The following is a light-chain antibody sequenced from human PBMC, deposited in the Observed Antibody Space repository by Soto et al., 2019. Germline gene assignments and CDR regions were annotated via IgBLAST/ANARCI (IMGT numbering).Light chain of an antibody. V-gene: IGLV2-14*01. CDR1: SSDVGGFNF. CDR3: SSYRSSSTLGV. J-gene: IGLJ1*01. Sequence: QSALTQPASVSGSPGQSITISCTGTSSDVGGFNFVSWYQQHPGKAPQLIMYDVSNRPSGVSNRLSGSKSGNTASLTISGLRAEDEADYYCSSYRSSSTLGVFGTGTKVTVL. CDR2: DVS.